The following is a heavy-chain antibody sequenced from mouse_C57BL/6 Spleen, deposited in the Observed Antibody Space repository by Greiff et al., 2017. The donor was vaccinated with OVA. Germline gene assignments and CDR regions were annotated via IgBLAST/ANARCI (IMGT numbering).Heavy chain of an antibody. CDR3: TNGRDDGG. J-gene: IGHJ3*01. Sequence: QVQLQQSGAELVRPGASVKLSCKASGYTFTSYGISWVKQRPGQGLEWIGEIYPGSGNTYYNEKFKGKATLTADKSSSTAYMQLSSLTYEDSAVYYCTNGRDDGGWGTGTLVTFSA. CDR2: IYPGSGNT. CDR1: GYTFTSYG. V-gene: IGHV1-81*01. D-gene: IGHD2-14*01.